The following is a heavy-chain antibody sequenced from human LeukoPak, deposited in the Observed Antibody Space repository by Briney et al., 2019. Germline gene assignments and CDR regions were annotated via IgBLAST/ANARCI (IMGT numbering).Heavy chain of an antibody. V-gene: IGHV1-8*01. Sequence: ASVKVSCTASGYTFTSYDINWVRQATGQGLEWMGWMNPNSGNTGYAQKFQGRVTMTRDTSISTAYMELSRLRSDDTAVYYCARGSPRGVGALDYWGQGTLVTVSS. CDR2: MNPNSGNT. D-gene: IGHD1-26*01. J-gene: IGHJ4*02. CDR1: GYTFTSYD. CDR3: ARGSPRGVGALDY.